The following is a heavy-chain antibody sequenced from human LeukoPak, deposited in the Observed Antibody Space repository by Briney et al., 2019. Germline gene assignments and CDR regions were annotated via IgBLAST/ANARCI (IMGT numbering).Heavy chain of an antibody. Sequence: ASVKVSCKASGYTFTSYAMNWVRQAPGQGLEWMGWINTNTGNPTYAQGFTGRFVFSLDTSVSTAYLQISSLKAEDTAVYYCARGGYCSSTSCYLRWGQGTLVTVSS. CDR3: ARGGYCSSTSCYLR. J-gene: IGHJ4*02. CDR2: INTNTGNP. V-gene: IGHV7-4-1*02. D-gene: IGHD2-2*01. CDR1: GYTFTSYA.